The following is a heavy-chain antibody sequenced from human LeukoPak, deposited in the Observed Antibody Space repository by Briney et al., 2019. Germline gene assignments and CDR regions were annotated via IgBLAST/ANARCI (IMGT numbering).Heavy chain of an antibody. D-gene: IGHD3-3*01. V-gene: IGHV4-59*08. CDR2: IYYSGST. Sequence: PSEPLSLTCTVSGGSISSYYWSWIRQPPGKGLEWIGYIYYSGSTNYNPSLKSRVTISVDTSKNQFSLKLSSVTAADTAVYYCARQADFWSNYYDYWGQGTLVTVSS. CDR1: GGSISSYY. CDR3: ARQADFWSNYYDY. J-gene: IGHJ4*02.